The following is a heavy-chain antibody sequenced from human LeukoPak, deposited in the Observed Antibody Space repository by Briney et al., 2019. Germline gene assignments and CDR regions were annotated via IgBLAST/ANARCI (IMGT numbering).Heavy chain of an antibody. CDR3: ARGVGSGSRLRAGDY. CDR2: IYSGGST. CDR1: GFTFSSHA. Sequence: GGSLRLSCAASGFTFSSHAMSWVRQAPGKGLEWVSVIYSGGSTYYADSVKGRFTISRDNSKNTLYLQMNSLRAEDTAVYYCARGVGSGSRLRAGDYWGQGTLVTVSS. J-gene: IGHJ4*02. D-gene: IGHD1-26*01. V-gene: IGHV3-53*01.